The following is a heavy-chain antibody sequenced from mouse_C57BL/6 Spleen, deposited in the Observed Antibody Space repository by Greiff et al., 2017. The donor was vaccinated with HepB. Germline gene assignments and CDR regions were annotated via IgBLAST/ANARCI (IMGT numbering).Heavy chain of an antibody. CDR1: GFTFNTYA. CDR2: IRSKSSNYAT. V-gene: IGHV10-3*01. CDR3: VRDLPLYDGYYGFAY. D-gene: IGHD2-3*01. J-gene: IGHJ3*01. Sequence: EVQRVESGGGLVQPKGSLKLSCAASGFTFNTYAMHWVRQAPGKGLEWVARIRSKSSNYATYYADSVKDRFTISRDDSQSMLYLQMNNLKTEDTAMYYCVRDLPLYDGYYGFAYWGQGTLVTVSA.